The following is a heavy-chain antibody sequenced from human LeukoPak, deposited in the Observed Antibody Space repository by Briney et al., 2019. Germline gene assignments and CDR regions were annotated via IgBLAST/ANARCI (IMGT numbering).Heavy chain of an antibody. D-gene: IGHD3-22*01. V-gene: IGHV1-69*06. CDR3: ARGHYDSSGYYNWFDP. Sequence: VASVKVSCKASGGTFSSYAISWVRQAPGQGLEWMGGIIPIFGTANYAQKFQGRVTITADKSTSTAYMELSSLRSEDTAVYYCARGHYDSSGYYNWFDPWGQGTLVTVSS. CDR2: IIPIFGTA. CDR1: GGTFSSYA. J-gene: IGHJ5*02.